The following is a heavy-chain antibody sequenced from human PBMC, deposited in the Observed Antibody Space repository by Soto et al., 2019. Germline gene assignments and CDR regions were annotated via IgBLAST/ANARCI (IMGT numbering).Heavy chain of an antibody. V-gene: IGHV3-21*01. Sequence: GGSLRLSCVGSGFIFSNYSTNWVRQAPGKGLEWVSSISSRSDIYYAESVKGRFTISRDNAKNSVSLQMNSLRAEDTAVYYCAREYTAWPLAYGMDVWGQGTTVTVSS. CDR1: GFIFSNYS. CDR2: ISSRSDI. J-gene: IGHJ6*02. D-gene: IGHD2-2*02. CDR3: AREYTAWPLAYGMDV.